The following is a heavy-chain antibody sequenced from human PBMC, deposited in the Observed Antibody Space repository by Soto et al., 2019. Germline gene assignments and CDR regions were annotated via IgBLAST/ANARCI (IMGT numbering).Heavy chain of an antibody. D-gene: IGHD3-16*01. CDR1: GFTFND. V-gene: IGHV3-23*01. J-gene: IGHJ3*02. CDR3: VKDRSGWGAFEI. CDR2: ITGGGHT. Sequence: EVQVLESGGGLVQPGGSLRLSCSASGFTFNDINWVRQAPGKGLEWISRITGGGHTDYVDSVKGRFTISRDNSKNTGYLQMNSLRVDDTAVCYCVKDRSGWGAFEIWGQGTVVTVSS.